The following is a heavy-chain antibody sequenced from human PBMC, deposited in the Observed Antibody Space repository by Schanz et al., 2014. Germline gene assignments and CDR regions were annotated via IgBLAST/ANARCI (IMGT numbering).Heavy chain of an antibody. Sequence: EVQLVESGGDLVQPGGSLRLSCSASGFTFSSHWMHWVRQDPGKGLVWVARINSVGSNTDYADSVTGRFTISRDNAKNSLFLQMNSLRAEDTAVYYCLAPDYGMDVWGQGTTVTVSS. CDR1: GFTFSSHW. CDR2: INSVGSNT. V-gene: IGHV3-74*02. J-gene: IGHJ6*02. CDR3: LAPDYGMDV.